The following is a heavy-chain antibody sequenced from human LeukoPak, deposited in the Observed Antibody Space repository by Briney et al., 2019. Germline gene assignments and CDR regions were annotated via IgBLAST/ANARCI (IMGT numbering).Heavy chain of an antibody. CDR3: ARAYSLLDPGENFDY. J-gene: IGHJ4*02. CDR2: ISSIGSTI. Sequence: GGSLRLSCAPSGFTFSSYEMNWVRQAPGKGLEWVAYISSIGSTIYYDTYVKSRFIIYRDHAKNSLYLQVNSLRAEDTAVYYCARAYSLLDPGENFDYWGQGTLVTVSS. D-gene: IGHD2-15*01. CDR1: GFTFSSYE. V-gene: IGHV3-48*03.